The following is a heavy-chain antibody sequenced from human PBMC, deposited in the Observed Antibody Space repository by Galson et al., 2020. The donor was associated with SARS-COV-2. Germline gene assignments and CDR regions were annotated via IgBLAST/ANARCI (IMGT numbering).Heavy chain of an antibody. CDR1: GYTLTELS. CDR2: FDPEDGET. V-gene: IGHV1-24*01. CDR3: ATDMVAGTDYYYGMDV. Sequence: ASVKVSCKVSGYTLTELSMHWVRQAPGKGLEWMGGFDPEDGETIYAQKFQGRVTMTEDTSTDTAYMELSSLRSEDTAVYYCATDMVAGTDYYYGMDVWGQGTTVTVSS. D-gene: IGHD6-19*01. J-gene: IGHJ6*02.